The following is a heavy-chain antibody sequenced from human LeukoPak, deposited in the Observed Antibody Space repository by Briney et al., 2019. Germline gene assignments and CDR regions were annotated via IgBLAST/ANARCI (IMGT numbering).Heavy chain of an antibody. J-gene: IGHJ6*02. V-gene: IGHV3-43*02. CDR2: ISGNGDRI. D-gene: IGHD3-10*01. CDR3: AKDIEAMVRGVSYYGLDV. CDR1: GFTSGLTFDVYA. Sequence: QSGGSLRLSCAASGFTSGLTFDVYAMHWVRQAPGKGLEWVSLISGNGDRIHYADSVKGRFTISRDKSKNSLYLQMNSLRTEDTALYYCAKDIEAMVRGVSYYGLDVWGQGTTVTVSS.